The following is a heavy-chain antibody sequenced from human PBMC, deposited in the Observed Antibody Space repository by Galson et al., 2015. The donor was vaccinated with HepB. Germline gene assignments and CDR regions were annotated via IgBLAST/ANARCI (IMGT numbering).Heavy chain of an antibody. CDR3: ARSQSRRGNYAPVGYYFDY. CDR2: MNPNSGNT. J-gene: IGHJ4*02. Sequence: SVKVSCKASGYTFTSYDINWVRQATGQGLEWMGWMNPNSGNTGYAQKFQGRVTMTRNTSISTAYMEMSSLRSEDTAVYYCARSQSRRGNYAPVGYYFDYWGQGTLVTVSS. D-gene: IGHD2-2*01. CDR1: GYTFTSYD. V-gene: IGHV1-8*01.